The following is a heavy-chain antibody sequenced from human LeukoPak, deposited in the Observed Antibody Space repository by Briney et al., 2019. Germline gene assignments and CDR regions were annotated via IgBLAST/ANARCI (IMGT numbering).Heavy chain of an antibody. Sequence: GGSLRLSCEASGFTFSPYTMNWVRQAPGKGLEWVSSISDSSSYRWYAHSMKGRFTISRDNAKNTVYLQMNSLRAEDTAVYYCARAGYCNGGICHKFDSWGQGTLVTVSS. J-gene: IGHJ4*02. V-gene: IGHV3-21*01. CDR2: ISDSSSYR. D-gene: IGHD2-15*01. CDR1: GFTFSPYT. CDR3: ARAGYCNGGICHKFDS.